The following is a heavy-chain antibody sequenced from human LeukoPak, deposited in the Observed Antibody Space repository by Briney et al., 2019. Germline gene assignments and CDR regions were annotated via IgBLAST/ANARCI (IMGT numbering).Heavy chain of an antibody. CDR3: AKYSGDYFGDY. CDR2: ISASGGHT. V-gene: IGHV3-23*01. D-gene: IGHD1-26*01. CDR1: GFIFSDYG. Sequence: GGSLRLSCAASGFIFSDYGMSWVRQAPGKGLEWVSGISASGGHTFYADSVKGRFSISRDNSKNTLYLQMNSLRVEDTAIYYCAKYSGDYFGDYWGQGNLVTVSS. J-gene: IGHJ4*02.